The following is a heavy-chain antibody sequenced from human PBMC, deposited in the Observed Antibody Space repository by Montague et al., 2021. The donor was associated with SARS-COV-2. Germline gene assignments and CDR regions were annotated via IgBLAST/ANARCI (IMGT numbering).Heavy chain of an antibody. CDR3: ATVPAVTKVSAAAFDF. D-gene: IGHD4-11*01. J-gene: IGHJ4*03. CDR1: RDSITNSH. CDR2: FPPTGDS. Sequence: SETLSLTCIVSRDSITNSHWGWVRQPPGKGLEWMTYFPPTGDSNHNPSLRSRITTSVDTAKNQFSLRLRSVTAADSARYFCATVPAVTKVSAAAFDFWGHVFLVTASS. V-gene: IGHV4-59*01.